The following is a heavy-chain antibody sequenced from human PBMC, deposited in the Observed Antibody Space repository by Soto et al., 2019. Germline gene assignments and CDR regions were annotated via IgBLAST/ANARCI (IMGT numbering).Heavy chain of an antibody. CDR1: GYTFTGYY. D-gene: IGHD2-2*01. J-gene: IGHJ4*02. V-gene: IGHV1-2*04. CDR2: INPNSGGT. CDR3: ARESHDIVVVPAAMSHFDY. Sequence: GASVKVSCKASGYTFTGYYMHWVRQAPGQGLEWMGWINPNSGGTNYAQKFQGWVTMTRDTSISTAYMELSRLRSDDTAVYYCARESHDIVVVPAAMSHFDYWGQGTLVTVSS.